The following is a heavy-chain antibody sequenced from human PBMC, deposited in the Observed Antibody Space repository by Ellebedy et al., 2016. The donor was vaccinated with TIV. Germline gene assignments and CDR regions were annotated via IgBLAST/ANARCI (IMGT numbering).Heavy chain of an antibody. J-gene: IGHJ4*02. D-gene: IGHD1-26*01. V-gene: IGHV2-5*02. Sequence: SGPTLVKPTQTLTLTCTFSGFSLITAGVGVGWIRQPPGKALEWLAFVYWDDDNRYNPFLRSRLTVTKDTSKNQVVLTMTNMGPVDTATYYCARITWELPDYWGQGTLVTVSS. CDR1: GFSLITAGVG. CDR3: ARITWELPDY. CDR2: VYWDDDN.